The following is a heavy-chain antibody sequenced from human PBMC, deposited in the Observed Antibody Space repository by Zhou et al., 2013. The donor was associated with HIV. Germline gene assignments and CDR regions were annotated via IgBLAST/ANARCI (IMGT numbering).Heavy chain of an antibody. Sequence: QVQLVQSGAEVKKPGASVKVSCKASGYTFTSYYMHWVRQAPGQGLEWMGIINPSGGSTSYAQKFQGRVTMTRDTSTSTVYMELSSLRSEDTAVYYCARGYGGKVYYYYMDVWGKGTTVTVSS. D-gene: IGHD4-17*01. V-gene: IGHV1-46*01. CDR3: ARGYGGKVYYYYMDV. J-gene: IGHJ6*03. CDR1: GYTFTSYY. CDR2: INPSGGST.